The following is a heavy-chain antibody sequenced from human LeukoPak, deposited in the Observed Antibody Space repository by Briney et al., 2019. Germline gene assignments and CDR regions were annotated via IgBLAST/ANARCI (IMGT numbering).Heavy chain of an antibody. V-gene: IGHV4-59*01. CDR2: IYYSGST. J-gene: IGHJ6*03. CDR1: GGSISSYY. CDR3: AREITIFGVAHYYMDV. Sequence: SETLSLTCTVSGGSISSYYWSWIRQPPGKGLEWIGYIYYSGSTNYNPSLKRRVTISVDTSKNQFSLKLSSVTAADTAVYYCAREITIFGVAHYYMDVWGKGTTVTVSS. D-gene: IGHD3-3*01.